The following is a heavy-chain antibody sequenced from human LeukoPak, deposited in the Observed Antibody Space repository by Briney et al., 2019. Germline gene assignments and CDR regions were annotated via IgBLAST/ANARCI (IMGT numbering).Heavy chain of an antibody. CDR2: IIPILGIA. V-gene: IGHV1-69*04. CDR3: ARDNMGGYCSSTSCYWFDP. J-gene: IGHJ5*02. CDR1: GGTFSSYA. D-gene: IGHD2-2*01. Sequence: AVKVSCKASGGTFSSYAISWVRQAPGQGLEWIGRIIPILGIANYAQKFQGRVTITADKSTSTAYMELSSLRSEDTAVYSCARDNMGGYCSSTSCYWFDPWGQGTLVTVSS.